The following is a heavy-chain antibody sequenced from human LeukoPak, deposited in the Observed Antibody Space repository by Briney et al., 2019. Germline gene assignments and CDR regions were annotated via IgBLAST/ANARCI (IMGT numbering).Heavy chain of an antibody. J-gene: IGHJ4*02. CDR3: AKGPNSGWYAYFDY. V-gene: IGHV3-74*01. D-gene: IGHD6-19*01. Sequence: GGSLRLSCAASGFTFSNYWMHWVRQAPGKGLVWVSRINSDGSTTNYADSVKGRFTISRDNAKNTLFLQMNSLRAEDTAVYYCAKGPNSGWYAYFDYWGQGTLVTVSS. CDR2: INSDGSTT. CDR1: GFTFSNYW.